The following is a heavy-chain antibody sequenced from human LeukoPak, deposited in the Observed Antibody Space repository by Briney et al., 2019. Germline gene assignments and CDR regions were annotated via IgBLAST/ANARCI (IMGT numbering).Heavy chain of an antibody. V-gene: IGHV4-34*01. CDR3: ARGRQQLAWVTYYYYYMDV. D-gene: IGHD6-13*01. Sequence: PSETLSLTCAVYGGSISGYYWSWIRQPPGKGLEWLGEINHSGSTNYNPSLKSRVTISVDTSKNQFSLKLSSVPAADTAVYYCARGRQQLAWVTYYYYYMDVWGKGTTVTVSS. J-gene: IGHJ6*03. CDR1: GGSISGYY. CDR2: INHSGST.